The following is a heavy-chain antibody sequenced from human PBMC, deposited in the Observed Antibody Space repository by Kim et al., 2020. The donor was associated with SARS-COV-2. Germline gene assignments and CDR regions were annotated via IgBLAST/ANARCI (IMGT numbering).Heavy chain of an antibody. CDR1: GYTFTSYA. CDR2: INTNTGNP. D-gene: IGHD3-10*01. CDR3: ARVGGTVLLWFGEPPGWFDP. Sequence: ASVKVSCKASGYTFTSYAMNWVRQAPGQGLEWRGWINTNTGNPTYAQGFTGRFVFSLDTSVSTAYLQISSLKAEDTAVYYCARVGGTVLLWFGEPPGWFDPWGQGTLVTVSS. J-gene: IGHJ5*02. V-gene: IGHV7-4-1*02.